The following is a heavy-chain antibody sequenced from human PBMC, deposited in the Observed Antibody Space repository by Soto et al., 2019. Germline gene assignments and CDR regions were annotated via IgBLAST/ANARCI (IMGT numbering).Heavy chain of an antibody. J-gene: IGHJ5*02. CDR1: GGSINSGGYY. Sequence: QVQLQESGPGLVKPSETLSLTCNVSGGSINSGGYYWGWIRRLPGKVLEGMVYIHYSGTTSYNPALQGRVSISLDTSGHHFSLKLTSVTAADTAVYYCARCRDAFGFDPWGQGTLVTVSS. D-gene: IGHD2-15*01. CDR2: IHYSGTT. CDR3: ARCRDAFGFDP. V-gene: IGHV4-31*03.